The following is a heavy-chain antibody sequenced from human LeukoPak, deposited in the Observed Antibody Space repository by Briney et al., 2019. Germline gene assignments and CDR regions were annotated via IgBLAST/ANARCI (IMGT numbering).Heavy chain of an antibody. J-gene: IGHJ6*02. V-gene: IGHV7-4-1*02. CDR1: GYTFTSYA. D-gene: IGHD6-13*01. CDR3: ARDSSSWYYYYGMDV. Sequence: ASVKVSCKASGYTFTSYAMNWVRLAPGQGLEWMGWINTNTGNPTYAQGFTGRFVFSLDTSVSTAYLQISSLKAEDTAVYYCARDSSSWYYYYGMDVWGQGTTVTVSS. CDR2: INTNTGNP.